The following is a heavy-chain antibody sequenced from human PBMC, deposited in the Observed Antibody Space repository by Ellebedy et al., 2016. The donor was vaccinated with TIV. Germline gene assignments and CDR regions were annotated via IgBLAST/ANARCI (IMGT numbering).Heavy chain of an antibody. Sequence: SETLSLTXTVSGGSISSSSYYWSWIRQPPGKGLEWIGEINHSGSTNYNPSLKSRVTISVDTSKNQFSLKLSSVTAADTAVYYCARVSRGIAARVDYWGQGTLVTVSS. CDR3: ARVSRGIAARVDY. V-gene: IGHV4-39*01. CDR2: INHSGST. CDR1: GGSISSSSYY. D-gene: IGHD6-6*01. J-gene: IGHJ4*02.